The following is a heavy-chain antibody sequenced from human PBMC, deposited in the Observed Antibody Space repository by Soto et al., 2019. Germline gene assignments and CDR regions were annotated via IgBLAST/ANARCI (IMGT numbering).Heavy chain of an antibody. Sequence: PGGSLRLSCAASGFTFSNYVMSWVRQSPGKGMEWVSSISGSGDNTYYADSVKGRFTISRDNSKNTLFLQMNSLRAEDTAVYYCANFSLVLALGFDYWGQGTRVTVSS. V-gene: IGHV3-23*01. CDR2: ISGSGDNT. CDR1: GFTFSNYV. D-gene: IGHD3-3*01. J-gene: IGHJ4*02. CDR3: ANFSLVLALGFDY.